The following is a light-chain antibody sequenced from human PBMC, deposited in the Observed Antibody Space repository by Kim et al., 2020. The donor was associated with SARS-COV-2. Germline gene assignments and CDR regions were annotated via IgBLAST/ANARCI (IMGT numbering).Light chain of an antibody. V-gene: IGLV8-61*01. CDR1: PLSVSTSYY. Sequence: GGTVTVTCGLRPLSVSTSYYASWYQQTPGQTPRTLIYSTNSRSCGVPERFSGSILGNKAALTITGAQADDESHYFCALYLGSGTWVFGGGTQLTVL. J-gene: IGLJ3*02. CDR2: STN. CDR3: ALYLGSGTWV.